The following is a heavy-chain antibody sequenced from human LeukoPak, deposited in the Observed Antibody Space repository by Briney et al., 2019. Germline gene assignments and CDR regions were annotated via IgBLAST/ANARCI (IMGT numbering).Heavy chain of an antibody. CDR3: ARELPLYCSGGSCYVGSYGMDV. J-gene: IGHJ6*04. CDR2: ISAYNGNT. Sequence: GASVKVSCKASGYTFTSYGISWVRQAPGQGLEGMGWISAYNGNTNYAQKLQGRVTMTTDPSTSPAYIELRSLRSDDTAVYYCARELPLYCSGGSCYVGSYGMDVWGKGTTVTVSS. CDR1: GYTFTSYG. D-gene: IGHD2-15*01. V-gene: IGHV1-18*04.